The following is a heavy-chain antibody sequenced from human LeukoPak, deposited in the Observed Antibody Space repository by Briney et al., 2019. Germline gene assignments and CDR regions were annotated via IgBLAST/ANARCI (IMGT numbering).Heavy chain of an antibody. J-gene: IGHJ4*02. V-gene: IGHV3-53*01. CDR3: AKLGRDFDYFDY. Sequence: GGSLRLSCAASGFTVSSNYMSWVRQAPGKGLEWVSVIYSGGSTYYADSVKGRFTISRDNSKNTLYLQMNSLRAEDTAVYYCAKLGRDFDYFDYWGQGTLVTVSS. CDR2: IYSGGST. D-gene: IGHD3-3*01. CDR1: GFTVSSNY.